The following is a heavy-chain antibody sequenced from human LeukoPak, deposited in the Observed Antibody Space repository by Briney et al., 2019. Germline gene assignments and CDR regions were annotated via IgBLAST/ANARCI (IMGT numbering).Heavy chain of an antibody. V-gene: IGHV3-73*01. D-gene: IGHD3-10*01. Sequence: PGGSLTLSCAASGFTFSDSAIHWVRQASGKGLEWVGRIRSKSNSYAANYAESAKGRFTISRDESKNTAYLQMNSLTTEDTAVYYCTTTIYGSGKAGYWGQGTLVTVSS. CDR1: GFTFSDSA. CDR3: TTTIYGSGKAGY. J-gene: IGHJ4*02. CDR2: IRSKSNSYAA.